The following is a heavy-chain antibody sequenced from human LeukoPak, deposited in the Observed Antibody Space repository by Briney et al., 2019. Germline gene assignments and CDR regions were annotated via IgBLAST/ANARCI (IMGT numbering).Heavy chain of an antibody. J-gene: IGHJ3*01. CDR2: INSDGSEG. Sequence: GGSLRLSCAVSGFTFSGFWMSWSRQAPGKGLEWVASINSDGSEGYYADVVKGRFTISRDNAKNSLYLQINSLRAEDTTVYYCARSSYSSSSSVWGQGTMVTVSS. D-gene: IGHD6-6*01. CDR1: GFTFSGFW. V-gene: IGHV3-7*03. CDR3: ARSSYSSSSSV.